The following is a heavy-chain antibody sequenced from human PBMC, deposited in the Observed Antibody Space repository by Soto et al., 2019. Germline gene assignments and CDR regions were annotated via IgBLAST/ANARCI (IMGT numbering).Heavy chain of an antibody. J-gene: IGHJ6*02. V-gene: IGHV3-23*01. D-gene: IGHD2-15*01. CDR1: GFTFSSYA. Sequence: EVQLLESGGGLVQPGGSLRLSCAASGFTFSSYAMSWVRQAPGKGLEWVSVISGSGDSTYYADSVRGRFTISRDNYQNTLYLQVNSLRAGVTGVSYGAKERDGVVACPTKFHGMEVWAQGTTVTVSS. CDR2: ISGSGDST. CDR3: AKERDGVVACPTKFHGMEV.